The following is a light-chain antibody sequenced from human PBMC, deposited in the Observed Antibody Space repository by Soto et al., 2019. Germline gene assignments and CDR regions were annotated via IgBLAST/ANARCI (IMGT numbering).Light chain of an antibody. Sequence: EVVLTQSPGTLSLSPGERATLSCRASQRINNNFLAWYQQKPGQAPRLLIYGASSRATGIPDRFTGSGSGTDFTRTISILEPEDFAVYYCQQYGISPGFTFGPGTKVDIK. CDR2: GAS. CDR3: QQYGISPGFT. CDR1: QRINNNF. V-gene: IGKV3-20*01. J-gene: IGKJ3*01.